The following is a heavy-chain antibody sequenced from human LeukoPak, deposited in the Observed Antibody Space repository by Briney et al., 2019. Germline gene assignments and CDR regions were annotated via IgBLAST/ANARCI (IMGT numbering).Heavy chain of an antibody. CDR3: AKVRYSSGRTRWPQRYYFDY. V-gene: IGHV3-23*01. CDR1: GFTFSSYA. CDR2: ISGSGGST. J-gene: IGHJ4*02. D-gene: IGHD6-19*01. Sequence: PGGSLRLSCAASGFTFSSYAMSWVRQAPGKGLEWVSAISGSGGSTYYADSVKGRFTISRDNSKNTLYLQMNSLRAEDTAVYYCAKVRYSSGRTRWPQRYYFDYWGQGTLVTVSS.